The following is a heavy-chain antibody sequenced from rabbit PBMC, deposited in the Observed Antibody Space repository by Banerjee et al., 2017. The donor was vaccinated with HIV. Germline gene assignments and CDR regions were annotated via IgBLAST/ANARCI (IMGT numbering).Heavy chain of an antibody. CDR3: ASSGYAGYDGGSGYFKL. CDR1: GFTLSSSYW. V-gene: IGHV1S43*01. CDR2: INTGDGST. Sequence: QSLEESGGDLVKPGASLTLTCKASGFTLSSSYWIYWVRQAPGKGLEWIGCINTGDGSTYYASWAKGRFTISRSTSLNTVDLKMTSLTAADTATYFCASSGYAGYDGGSGYFKLWGPGTLVTVS. D-gene: IGHD7-1*01. J-gene: IGHJ4*01.